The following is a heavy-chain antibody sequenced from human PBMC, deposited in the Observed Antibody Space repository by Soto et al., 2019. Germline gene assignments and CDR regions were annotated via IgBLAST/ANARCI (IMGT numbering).Heavy chain of an antibody. CDR3: ARGTSPDY. V-gene: IGHV3-21*01. Sequence: GGTLRLSCAVSGFTLSSNSMNWVRHAPGKGREWVSSISSSSSYIYYADSVTGRSTMSTDKATNSLYLQMNSLRAEDMAVYYCARGTSPDYWGQGTLVTVSS. CDR1: GFTLSSNS. CDR2: ISSSSSYI. J-gene: IGHJ4*02.